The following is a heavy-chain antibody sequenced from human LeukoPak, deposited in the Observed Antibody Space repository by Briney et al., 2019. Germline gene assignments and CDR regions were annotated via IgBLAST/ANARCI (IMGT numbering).Heavy chain of an antibody. V-gene: IGHV4-59*01. CDR3: ARGANWGSPDY. D-gene: IGHD7-27*01. CDR1: GGSISSDY. J-gene: IGHJ4*02. Sequence: PSETLSLTCTVSGGSISSDYWSWIRQSPGKGLEWIGYIYYSGTTSYNPSLKSRVTISLDTSKDQFSLKLSSVTAADTAVYYCARGANWGSPDYWGQGTLVTVSS. CDR2: IYYSGTT.